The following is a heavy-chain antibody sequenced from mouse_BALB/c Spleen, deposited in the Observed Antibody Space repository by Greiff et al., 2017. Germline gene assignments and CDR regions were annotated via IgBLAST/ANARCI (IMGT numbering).Heavy chain of an antibody. CDR3: AREHYDYGYAMDY. D-gene: IGHD2-4*01. Sequence: QVQLQQSGAELVRPGSSVKISCKASGYAFRSYWMNWVKQRPGQGLEWIGQIYPGDGDTNYNGKFKGKATLTADKSSSTAYMQLSSLTSEDSAVYFCAREHYDYGYAMDYWGQGTSVTVSS. V-gene: IGHV1-80*01. CDR1: GYAFRSYW. J-gene: IGHJ4*01. CDR2: IYPGDGDT.